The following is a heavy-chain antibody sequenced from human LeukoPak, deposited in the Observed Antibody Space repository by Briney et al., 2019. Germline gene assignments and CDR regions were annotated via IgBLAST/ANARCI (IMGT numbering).Heavy chain of an antibody. CDR2: FNWNGAST. Sequence: PGGSLRLSCAGSGFTFDEHGMSWVRQAPGKGLEWVSGFNWNGASTGYGDSVKGRFTISRDNAKNSLFLQMNSLRAEDTALYYCAGGDRNGWYFDLWGRGTLVTVSS. CDR1: GFTFDEHG. V-gene: IGHV3-20*04. CDR3: AGGDRNGWYFDL. J-gene: IGHJ2*01. D-gene: IGHD1-14*01.